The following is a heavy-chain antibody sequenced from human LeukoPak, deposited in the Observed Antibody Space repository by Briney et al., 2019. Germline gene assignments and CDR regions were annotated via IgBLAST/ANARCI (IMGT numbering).Heavy chain of an antibody. CDR1: GGTFSSYA. CDR3: ARDGGDYGVYYYYMDV. V-gene: IGHV1-69*05. J-gene: IGHJ6*03. CDR2: IIPIFGTA. D-gene: IGHD4-17*01. Sequence: SVKVSCKASGGTFSSYAISWVRQAPGQGLEWMGGIIPIFGTANYAQKFQGRVTITTDESTGTAYMELSSLRSEDTAVYYCARDGGDYGVYYYYMDVWGKGTTVTVSS.